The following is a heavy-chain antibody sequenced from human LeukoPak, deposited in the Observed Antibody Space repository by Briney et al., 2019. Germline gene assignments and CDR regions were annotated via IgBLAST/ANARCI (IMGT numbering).Heavy chain of an antibody. V-gene: IGHV1-18*01. Sequence: ASVKVSCEASGYTFTSYGISWVRQAPGRGLEWMGWISAYNGNTNYAQKLQGRVTMTTDTSTSTAYMELRSLRSDDTAVYYCARDGRYYDSSGYYASDYWGQGTLVTVSS. J-gene: IGHJ4*02. CDR2: ISAYNGNT. CDR3: ARDGRYYDSSGYYASDY. D-gene: IGHD3-22*01. CDR1: GYTFTSYG.